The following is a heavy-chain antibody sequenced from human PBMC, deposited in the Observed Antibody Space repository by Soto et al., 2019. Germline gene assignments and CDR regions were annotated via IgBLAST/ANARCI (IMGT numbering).Heavy chain of an antibody. J-gene: IGHJ6*02. V-gene: IGHV4-4*02. CDR1: GGPISSSNW. CDR2: IYHSGST. CDR3: ASDRIARSITIFGVVTTVRDYYGMDV. Sequence: SETLSLTCAVSGGPISSSNWWSWVRQPPGKGLEWIGEIYHSGSTNYNPSLKSRVTISVDKSKNQFSLKLSSVTAADTAVYYCASDRIARSITIFGVVTTVRDYYGMDVWGQGTTVTVS. D-gene: IGHD3-3*01.